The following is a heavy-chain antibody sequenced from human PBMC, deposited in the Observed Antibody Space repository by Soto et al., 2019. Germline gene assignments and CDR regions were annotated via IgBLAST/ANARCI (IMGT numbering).Heavy chain of an antibody. CDR2: IIPIFGTA. CDR3: ARDRGSTMGGNSGYYYYGMDV. V-gene: IGHV1-69*13. CDR1: GGTFSSYA. D-gene: IGHD2-21*02. J-gene: IGHJ6*02. Sequence: ASVKVSCKASGGTFSSYAISWVRQAPGQGLEWMGGIIPIFGTANYAQKFQGRVTITADESTSTAYMELSSLRSEDTAVYYCARDRGSTMGGNSGYYYYGMDVWGPGTTVTVSS.